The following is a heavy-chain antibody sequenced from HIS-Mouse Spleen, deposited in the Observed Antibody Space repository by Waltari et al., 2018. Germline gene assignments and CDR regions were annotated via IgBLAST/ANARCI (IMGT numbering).Heavy chain of an antibody. Sequence: QLQLQESGPGLGTPSAPLALTSPVPGASISRRSYSWGRIRQPPGKGLEWIGSIYYSGSTYYNPSLKSRVTISVDTSKNQFSLKLSSVTAADTAVYYCAREIPYSSSWYDWYFDLWGRGTLVTVSS. D-gene: IGHD6-13*01. V-gene: IGHV4-39*07. CDR2: IYYSGST. CDR1: GASISRRSYS. J-gene: IGHJ2*01. CDR3: AREIPYSSSWYDWYFDL.